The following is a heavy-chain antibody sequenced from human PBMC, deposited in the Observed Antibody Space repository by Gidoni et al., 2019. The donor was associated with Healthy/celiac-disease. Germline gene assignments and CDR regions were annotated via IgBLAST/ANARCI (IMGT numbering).Heavy chain of an antibody. CDR2: IYHSGST. J-gene: IGHJ6*02. CDR1: GGSISSSNW. V-gene: IGHV4-4*02. D-gene: IGHD3-3*01. CDR3: ARAREVLRFLEWFHDSNYYYGMDV. Sequence: VQLQESGPGLVKPSGTLSLTCAVSGGSISSSNWWRWVRQPPGKGLEWIGEIYHSGSTNDNPSLKSRVTISVDKSKNQFSLKLSSVTAADTAVYYCARAREVLRFLEWFHDSNYYYGMDVWGQGTTVTVSS.